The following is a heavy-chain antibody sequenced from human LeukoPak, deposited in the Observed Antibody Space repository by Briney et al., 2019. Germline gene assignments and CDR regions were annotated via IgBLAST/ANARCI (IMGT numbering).Heavy chain of an antibody. Sequence: ASVKVSCKASGYTFTSYDINWVRQATGQGLEWMGWMNPNSGNTGYAQKFQGRVTMTRNTSISTAYMELSSLRSEDTAVYYCAGVNGDYVWGSYRYTDYFDYWGQGTLVTVSS. CDR2: MNPNSGNT. J-gene: IGHJ4*02. CDR1: GYTFTSYD. CDR3: AGVNGDYVWGSYRYTDYFDY. V-gene: IGHV1-8*01. D-gene: IGHD3-16*02.